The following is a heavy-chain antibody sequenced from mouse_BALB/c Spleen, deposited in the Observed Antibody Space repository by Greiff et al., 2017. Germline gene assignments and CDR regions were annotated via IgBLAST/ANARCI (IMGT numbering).Heavy chain of an antibody. V-gene: IGHV5-6-2*01. CDR1: GFTFSSYY. J-gene: IGHJ2*01. CDR3: ARQDYYGSTSCDY. D-gene: IGHD1-1*01. Sequence: EVMLVESGGGLVKLGGSLKLSCAASGFTFSSYYMSWVRQTPEKRLELVAAINSNGGSTYYPDTVKGRFTISRDNAKNTLYLQMSSLNSEDTALYYCARQDYYGSTSCDYWGQGTTLTVAS. CDR2: INSNGGST.